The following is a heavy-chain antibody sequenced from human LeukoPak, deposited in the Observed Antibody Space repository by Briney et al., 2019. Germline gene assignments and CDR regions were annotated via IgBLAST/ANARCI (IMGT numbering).Heavy chain of an antibody. CDR3: AKGHYNWNDGLGY. D-gene: IGHD1-1*01. J-gene: IGHJ4*02. CDR2: ISYDGSNK. CDR1: GFTFSSYA. Sequence: GRSLRLSCAASGFTFSSYAMHWVRQAPGKGLEWVAVISYDGSNKYYADSVKGRFTISRDNSKNTLYLQMNSLRAEDTAVYYCAKGHYNWNDGLGYWGQGTLVTVSS. V-gene: IGHV3-30-3*01.